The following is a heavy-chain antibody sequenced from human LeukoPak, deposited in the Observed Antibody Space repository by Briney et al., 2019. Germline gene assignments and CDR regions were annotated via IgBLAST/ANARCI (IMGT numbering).Heavy chain of an antibody. CDR3: ARVYLGEGWFDP. CDR1: GGSININTYY. D-gene: IGHD7-27*01. J-gene: IGHJ5*02. CDR2: IYYSGST. Sequence: SETLSLTCTVSGGSININTYYWGWIRQPPGKGLEWIGSIYYSGSTYYNPSLKSRVTISVDTSKNQFSLKLSSVTAADTAVYYCARVYLGEGWFDPWGQGTLVTVSS. V-gene: IGHV4-39*07.